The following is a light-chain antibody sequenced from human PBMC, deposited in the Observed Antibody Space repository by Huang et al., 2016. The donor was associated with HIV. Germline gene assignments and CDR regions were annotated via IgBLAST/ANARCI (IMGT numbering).Light chain of an antibody. CDR1: QTMLYSSKNKNY. Sequence: DIVMTQSPDSLAVSLGERATVNCKSSQTMLYSSKNKNYLAWYQQKPGQPPKLLIYWASTRESGVPDRFSGSGSGTDFTLTISSLQADDVAVYYCQQYFETPLTFGGGTKVEIK. CDR2: WAS. CDR3: QQYFETPLT. V-gene: IGKV4-1*01. J-gene: IGKJ4*01.